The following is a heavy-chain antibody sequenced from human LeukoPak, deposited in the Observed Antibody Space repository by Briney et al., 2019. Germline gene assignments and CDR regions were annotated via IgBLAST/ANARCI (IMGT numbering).Heavy chain of an antibody. CDR3: ARVWRSSWYYWFDP. J-gene: IGHJ5*02. D-gene: IGHD6-13*01. CDR2: IYAVDSDT. V-gene: IGHV5-51*01. CDR1: GYSFTSYW. Sequence: ESLKMSFKGSGYSFTSYWIGWVRQMPGKRLEWMGIIYAVDSDTRNIPCLQGQVTISAYKSISTAYMQWSSLKASDTAMCYCARVWRSSWYYWFDPWGEGTLVTVSS.